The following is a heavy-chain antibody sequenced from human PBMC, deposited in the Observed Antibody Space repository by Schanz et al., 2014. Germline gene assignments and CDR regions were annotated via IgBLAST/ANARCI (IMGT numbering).Heavy chain of an antibody. CDR1: GFTFSSYA. J-gene: IGHJ4*02. Sequence: QGQLVESGGGVVQPGRSLRLSCAASGFTFSSYAMHWVRQAPGKGLEWVAVMSYDGSNKYYADSVKGRFTISRDNSKNTLYLQMNSLRAEDTAVYYCAKGPVKTLTYPDHWGQGTLVTVSS. V-gene: IGHV3-30-3*01. CDR2: MSYDGSNK. CDR3: AKGPVKTLTYPDH.